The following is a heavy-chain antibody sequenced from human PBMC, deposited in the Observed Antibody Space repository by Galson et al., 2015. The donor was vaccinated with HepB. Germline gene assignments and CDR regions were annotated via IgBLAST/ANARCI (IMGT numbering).Heavy chain of an antibody. V-gene: IGHV6-1*01. Sequence: CAISGDSVSSNSAAWNWIRQSPSRGLEWLGRTYYRSKWYNDYAVSVKSRITINPDTSENQFSLQLNSVTPEDTAVYYCARGVVGARTNYYYYGMDVWGQGTTVTVSS. J-gene: IGHJ6*02. CDR2: TYYRSKWYN. D-gene: IGHD3-10*01. CDR1: GDSVSSNSAA. CDR3: ARGVVGARTNYYYYGMDV.